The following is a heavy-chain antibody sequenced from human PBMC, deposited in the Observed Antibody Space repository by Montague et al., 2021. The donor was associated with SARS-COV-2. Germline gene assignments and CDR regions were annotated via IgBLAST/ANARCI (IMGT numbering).Heavy chain of an antibody. Sequence: SETLSLTCTVSGGSIANSRKYWGWVRQPPGKGLEWIGSVLYTGTPYDXXXLTARVTISLDTSKNQFSLKMYSVTAADTATYFCVAGGDSAKAGAYWGQGTLVTVSS. J-gene: IGHJ4*02. V-gene: IGHV4-39*07. CDR2: VLYTGTP. CDR1: GGSIANSRKY. D-gene: IGHD3-16*01. CDR3: VAGGDSAKAGAY.